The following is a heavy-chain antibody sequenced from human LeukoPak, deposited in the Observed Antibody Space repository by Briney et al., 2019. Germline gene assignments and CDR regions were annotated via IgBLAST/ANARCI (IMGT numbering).Heavy chain of an antibody. D-gene: IGHD6-6*01. J-gene: IGHJ5*02. CDR2: IYHSGST. CDR3: ARGVGQLVRWFDP. CDR1: GYSISSGYY. Sequence: SETLSLTCTVSGYSISSGYYWGWIRQPPGKGLEWIGSIYHSGSTYYNPSLKSRVTISVDTSKNQFSLKLSSVTAADTAVYYCARGVGQLVRWFDPWGQGTLVTVSS. V-gene: IGHV4-38-2*02.